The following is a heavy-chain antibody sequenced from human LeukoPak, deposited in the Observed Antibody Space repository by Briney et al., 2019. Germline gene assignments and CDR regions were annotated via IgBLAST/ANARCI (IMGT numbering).Heavy chain of an antibody. CDR3: VRGSRRKGNYYYGMDV. CDR1: GFTFSDYY. Sequence: GGSLRLSCAASGFTFSDYYMGWIRQAPGKGLEWVSYISSSGSTIYYADSVKGRFTISRDNAKNSLYLQMNSLRAEDTAVYYCVRGSRRKGNYYYGMDVWGQGTTVTVSS. CDR2: ISSSGSTI. D-gene: IGHD6-13*01. V-gene: IGHV3-11*01. J-gene: IGHJ6*02.